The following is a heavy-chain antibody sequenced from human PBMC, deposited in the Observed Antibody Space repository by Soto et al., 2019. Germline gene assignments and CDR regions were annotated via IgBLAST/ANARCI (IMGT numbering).Heavy chain of an antibody. V-gene: IGHV3-33*01. CDR1: GFTFSSYG. J-gene: IGHJ4*02. D-gene: IGHD6-13*01. CDR2: IWYDGSNK. Sequence: QVQLVESGGGVVQPGRSLRLSCAASGFTFSSYGMHWVRQAPGKGLAWLAVIWYDGSNKYYADSVKRRFTISRDNSKNTLYLQMNSLRAEDTAVHYCARWGIAAGDYWGQGTLVTVSS. CDR3: ARWGIAAGDY.